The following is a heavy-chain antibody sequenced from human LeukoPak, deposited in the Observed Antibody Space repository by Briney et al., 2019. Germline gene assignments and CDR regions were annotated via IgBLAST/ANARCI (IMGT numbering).Heavy chain of an antibody. Sequence: SGPTLVKPSETLSLTCTVSGGSISSYYWSWIRQPPGKGLEWIGYIYYSGSTNYNPSLKSRVTISVDTSKNQFSLKLSSVTAADTAVYYCARVNRGVWGSYRSSIDYWGQGTLVTVSS. D-gene: IGHD3-16*02. CDR2: IYYSGST. CDR1: GGSISSYY. J-gene: IGHJ4*02. V-gene: IGHV4-59*01. CDR3: ARVNRGVWGSYRSSIDY.